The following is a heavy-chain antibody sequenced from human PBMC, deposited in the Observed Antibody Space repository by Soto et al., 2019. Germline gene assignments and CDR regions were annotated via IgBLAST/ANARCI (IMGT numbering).Heavy chain of an antibody. CDR1: GFTFSSFG. J-gene: IGHJ6*02. V-gene: IGHV3-21*01. D-gene: IGHD6-13*01. CDR2: ISAGSQYI. CDR3: ATHSSSSWTLYYYYYYGMDV. Sequence: PGGSLRLSCAASGFTFSSFGMNWVRQAPGKGPEWVSSISAGSQYIDYADSVKGRLTISRDNSKNTLYLQMNSLRAEDTAVYYCATHSSSSWTLYYYYYYGMDVWGQGTTVTVSS.